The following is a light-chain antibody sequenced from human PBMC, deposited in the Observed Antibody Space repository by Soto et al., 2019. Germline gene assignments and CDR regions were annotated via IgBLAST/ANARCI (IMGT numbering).Light chain of an antibody. CDR1: SRDVGGYNY. J-gene: IGLJ7*01. V-gene: IGLV2-14*01. Sequence: QSALTQPASVSGSPGQSITISCTGTSRDVGGYNYVSWYQQHPGKAPKLMIYDVSNRPSGVSNRFSGSKSGNTASLTISGLQAEDEADYYCSSYTSSSTLGAVFGGGTQLTVL. CDR3: SSYTSSSTLGAV. CDR2: DVS.